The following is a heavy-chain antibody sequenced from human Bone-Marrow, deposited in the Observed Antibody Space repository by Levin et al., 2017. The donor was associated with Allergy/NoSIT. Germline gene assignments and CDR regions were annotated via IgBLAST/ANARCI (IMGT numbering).Heavy chain of an antibody. V-gene: IGHV4-59*01. D-gene: IGHD6-13*01. CDR2: IYYSGST. Sequence: PSETLSLTCTVSGGSISSYYWSWIRQPPGKGLERIGYIYYSGSTNYNPSLKSRVTISVDTSKNQFSLKLSSVTAADTAVYYCAREGGYSSSWYKVNWFDPWGQGTLVTVSS. J-gene: IGHJ5*02. CDR1: GGSISSYY. CDR3: AREGGYSSSWYKVNWFDP.